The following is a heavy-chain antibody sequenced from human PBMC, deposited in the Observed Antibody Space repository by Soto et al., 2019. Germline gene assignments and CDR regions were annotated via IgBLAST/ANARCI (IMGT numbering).Heavy chain of an antibody. CDR3: ARDEIIPAAIADYYYYGMDV. D-gene: IGHD2-2*02. CDR1: GYTFTGYY. V-gene: IGHV1-2*04. J-gene: IGHJ6*02. CDR2: INPNSGDT. Sequence: ASVKVSCKASGYTFTGYYIHWVRQAPGQGLEWMGWINPNSGDTNYTQKFQGWVTMNRDTSISTAYMELSRLRSADTAVYYCARDEIIPAAIADYYYYGMDVWGQGTTVTVSS.